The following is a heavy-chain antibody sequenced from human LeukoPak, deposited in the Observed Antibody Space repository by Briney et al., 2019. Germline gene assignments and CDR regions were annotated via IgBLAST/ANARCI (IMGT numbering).Heavy chain of an antibody. D-gene: IGHD4-17*01. J-gene: IGHJ4*02. CDR3: AIQAGDFDY. Sequence: GRSLRLSCAASGFTFSSYGMHWVRQAPGKGLEWVAVISYVGSNKYYADSVKGRFTISRDNSKNTLYLQMNSLRAEDTAVYYCAIQAGDFDYWGQGTLVTVSS. CDR1: GFTFSSYG. CDR2: ISYVGSNK. V-gene: IGHV3-30*03.